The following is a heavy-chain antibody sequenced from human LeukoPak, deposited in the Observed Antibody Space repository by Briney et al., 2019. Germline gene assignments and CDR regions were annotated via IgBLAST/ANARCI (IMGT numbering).Heavy chain of an antibody. CDR3: ARGKSIMITFGGVPYFDY. CDR2: INPNSGGT. Sequence: ASVKVSCKASGYTFTGYYMHWVRQAPGQGLEWMGWINPNSGGTNYAQKFQGRVTMTRDTSISTAYMELSRLRSDDTAVYYCARGKSIMITFGGVPYFDYWGQGTPVTVSS. V-gene: IGHV1-2*02. CDR1: GYTFTGYY. D-gene: IGHD3-16*01. J-gene: IGHJ4*02.